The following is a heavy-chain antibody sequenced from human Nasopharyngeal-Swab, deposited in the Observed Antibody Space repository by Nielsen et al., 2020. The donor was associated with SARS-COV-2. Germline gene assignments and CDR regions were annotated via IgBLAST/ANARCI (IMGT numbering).Heavy chain of an antibody. V-gene: IGHV3-73*01. CDR1: GFIFSASA. J-gene: IGHJ4*02. CDR2: IGDKDHNYAT. Sequence: GESLKISCAASGFIFSASAMHWVRQASGKGLEWVGRIGDKDHNYATTYAASVQGGFTISRDDSKNTAFLQMDSLKTEDSALYYCTTDFYFDYWGQGTLVTVSS. CDR3: TTDFYFDY.